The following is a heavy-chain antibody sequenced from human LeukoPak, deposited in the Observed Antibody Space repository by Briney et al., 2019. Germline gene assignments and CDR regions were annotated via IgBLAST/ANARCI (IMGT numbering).Heavy chain of an antibody. V-gene: IGHV4-30-4*08. CDR2: IYYSGTT. CDR1: GGSISSGDYY. J-gene: IGHJ4*02. Sequence: SQTLSLTCTVSGGSISSGDYYWSWIRQPPGKGLEWIGYIYYSGTTYNPSLKSRLTISVDTSKNQFSLKLSSVTAADTAVYYCARGQAYYYGFDYWGQGALVTVSS. D-gene: IGHD3-10*01. CDR3: ARGQAYYYGFDY.